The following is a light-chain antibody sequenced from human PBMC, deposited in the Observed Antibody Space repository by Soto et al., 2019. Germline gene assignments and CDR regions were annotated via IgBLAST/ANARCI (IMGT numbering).Light chain of an antibody. Sequence: QSVLTQPRSVSGSPGQSVTISCTGTSSDVGGYDYVPWYQQHPGKAPKLMIYDVTKRPSGVPDRFSGSRSGNTASLTISGLQAEDDADYYCCSYAGTYTFYVFGTGTKVTVL. CDR3: CSYAGTYTFYV. CDR1: SSDVGGYDY. J-gene: IGLJ1*01. V-gene: IGLV2-11*01. CDR2: DVT.